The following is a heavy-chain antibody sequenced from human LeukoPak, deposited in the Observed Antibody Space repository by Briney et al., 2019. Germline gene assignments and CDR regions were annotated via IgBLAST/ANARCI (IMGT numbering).Heavy chain of an antibody. D-gene: IGHD5-12*01. CDR2: INPNSGGT. V-gene: IGHV1-2*02. CDR3: ARETSIVATIDAFDI. CDR1: GYTFTGYY. J-gene: IGHJ3*02. Sequence: ASVKVSCKASGYTFTGYYMHWVRQAPGQGLEWMGWINPNSGGTNYAQKFQGGVTMTRDTSISTAYMELSRLRSDDTAVYYCARETSIVATIDAFDIWGQGTMVTVSS.